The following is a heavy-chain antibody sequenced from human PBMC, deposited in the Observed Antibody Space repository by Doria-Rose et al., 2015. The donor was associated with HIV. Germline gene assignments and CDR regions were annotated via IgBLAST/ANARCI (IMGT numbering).Heavy chain of an antibody. Sequence: GDLVQPGGSLRLSCVASGFTFSDYAMGWVRQGPGKGLEWVSSISKSGDTRYFAVSVKGRFTISRDNSKNALSLQMDSLRAEDTAVYYCAKQEGHPVQDYCLDFWGQGTLVIVSS. J-gene: IGHJ4*02. CDR2: ISKSGDTR. V-gene: IGHV3-23*01. D-gene: IGHD4-17*01. CDR1: GFTFSDYA. CDR3: AKQEGHPVQDYCLDF.